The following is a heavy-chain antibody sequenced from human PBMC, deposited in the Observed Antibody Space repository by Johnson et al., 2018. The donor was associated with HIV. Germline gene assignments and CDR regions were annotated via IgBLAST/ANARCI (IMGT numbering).Heavy chain of an antibody. D-gene: IGHD4-17*01. V-gene: IGHV3-30*02. CDR3: AKGNGDYRSDAFDI. Sequence: QVQLVESGGGVVQPGESLRLSCGASGFTISPYGMHWVRQAPGTGLAWVAFIYFDGSNKYYADSVKGRFTISRDNSKNTLYLQMNSLRAEDTAVYYCAKGNGDYRSDAFDIWGQGTMVTVSS. CDR2: IYFDGSNK. CDR1: GFTISPYG. J-gene: IGHJ3*02.